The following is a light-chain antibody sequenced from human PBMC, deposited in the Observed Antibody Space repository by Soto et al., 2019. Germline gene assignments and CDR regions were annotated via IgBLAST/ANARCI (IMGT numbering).Light chain of an antibody. CDR2: GAS. V-gene: IGKV3-20*01. CDR3: QQYGSSPPTWT. J-gene: IGKJ1*01. CDR1: QSVSSSY. Sequence: EIVLTQSPGTLSLSPGERATLSRRASQSVSSSYLAWYQQKPGQAPRLLIYGASSRATGIPDRFSGSGSGTDFTLTISRLEPEDFAVYYCQQYGSSPPTWTFGQGTKVDI.